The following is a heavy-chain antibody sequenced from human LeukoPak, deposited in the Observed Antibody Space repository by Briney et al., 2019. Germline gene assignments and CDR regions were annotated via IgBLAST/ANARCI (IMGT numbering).Heavy chain of an antibody. CDR1: GFTFSSYA. CDR2: ISYDGSNK. CDR3: ARGEVVVVPAAPSELDAFDI. V-gene: IGHV3-30*04. J-gene: IGHJ3*02. Sequence: PPGRSLRLSCAASGFTFSSYAMHWVRQAPGKGLEWVAVISYDGSNKYYADSVKGRFTISRDNPKNTLYLQMNSLRAEDTAVYYCARGEVVVVPAAPSELDAFDIWGQGTMVTVSS. D-gene: IGHD2-2*01.